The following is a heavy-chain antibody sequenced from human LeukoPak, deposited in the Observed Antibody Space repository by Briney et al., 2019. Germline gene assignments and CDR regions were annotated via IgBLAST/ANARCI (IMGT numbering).Heavy chain of an antibody. CDR1: GFTSGDYA. Sequence: PGGSLRLSCTASGFTSGDYAMSWFRQAPGKGLEWVGFIRSKAYGGTTEYAASVKGRFTISRDDSKSIAYLQMNSLKTEDTAVYYCTRPFSGIAVAGTGYDYWGQGTLVTVSS. CDR2: IRSKAYGGTT. J-gene: IGHJ4*02. CDR3: TRPFSGIAVAGTGYDY. D-gene: IGHD6-19*01. V-gene: IGHV3-49*03.